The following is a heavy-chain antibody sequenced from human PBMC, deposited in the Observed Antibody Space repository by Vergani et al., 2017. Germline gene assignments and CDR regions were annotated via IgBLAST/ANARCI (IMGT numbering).Heavy chain of an antibody. V-gene: IGHV4-61*02. CDR2: INTSGAT. CDR3: SRDGGEYDKDALDV. J-gene: IGHJ3*01. D-gene: IGHD2-21*01. Sequence: QVQLQESGPGLVKPSQTLSLTCTVSGGFFSTGGQPWTWLRQSAGKGLEWIGRINTSGATNYNASLRSRAIMSVDASNKQLSLKLTSVTAADTAVYYCSRDGGEYDKDALDVWGKGTKVTVTS. CDR1: GGFFSTGGQP.